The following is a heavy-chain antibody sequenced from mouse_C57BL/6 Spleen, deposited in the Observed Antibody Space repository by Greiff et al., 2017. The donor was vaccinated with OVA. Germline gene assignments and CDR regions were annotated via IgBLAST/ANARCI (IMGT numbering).Heavy chain of an antibody. CDR1: GYTFTSYW. V-gene: IGHV1-69*01. Sequence: QVQLQQPGAELVMPGASVKLSCKASGYTFTSYWMHWVKQRPGQGLEWIGEIDPSDSYTNYNQKFKGKSTLTVDKSSSTAYMQLSSLTSEDSAVYYCARVEYSNYYAMDYWGQGTSVTVSS. CDR3: ARVEYSNYYAMDY. J-gene: IGHJ4*01. D-gene: IGHD2-5*01. CDR2: IDPSDSYT.